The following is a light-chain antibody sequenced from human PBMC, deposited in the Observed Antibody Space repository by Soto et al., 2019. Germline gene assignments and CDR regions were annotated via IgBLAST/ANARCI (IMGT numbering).Light chain of an antibody. J-gene: IGKJ5*01. Sequence: EIVLTQSPATLSVSPGERATLSCRASQSVSRNLAWYQQKPGQAPRLLIYGASTRATGIPARFSGSGSGTEFTLTISSLESEDFAVYYCQQYNNWPPVTFGQGTRVEIK. CDR3: QQYNNWPPVT. CDR2: GAS. CDR1: QSVSRN. V-gene: IGKV3-15*01.